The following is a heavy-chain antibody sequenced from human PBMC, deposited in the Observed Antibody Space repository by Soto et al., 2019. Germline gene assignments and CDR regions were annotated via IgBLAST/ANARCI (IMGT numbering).Heavy chain of an antibody. CDR2: MNSNSGNT. CDR3: ARYSEGYCSGDTCKVGR. CDR1: GYTFTSFA. V-gene: IGHV1-8*01. D-gene: IGHD2-15*01. Sequence: QVQLVQSGAEVKEPGASVKVSCQASGYTFTSFAINWVRQATGQGLEWMGWMNSNSGNTGYAQKFQGRVTMTRDTSISTAYMELSSLTTEDTAVYYCARYSEGYCSGDTCKVGRWGQGTLVTFSS. J-gene: IGHJ4*02.